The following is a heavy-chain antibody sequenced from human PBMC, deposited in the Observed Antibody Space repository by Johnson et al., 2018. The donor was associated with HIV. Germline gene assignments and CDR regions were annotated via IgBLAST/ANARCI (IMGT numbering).Heavy chain of an antibody. CDR1: GFIVSNSY. CDR3: ASPSGSSRLAFDI. J-gene: IGHJ3*02. Sequence: VQLVESGGGLVQPGGSLRLSCAASGFIVSNSYMSWVRQAPGKGLEWVSVIYSGGSTYYADSVKGRFTISRDNSKNTLYLQMNSLRAEDTAVYYCASPSGSSRLAFDIWGRGTIVIVSS. V-gene: IGHV3-66*02. CDR2: IYSGGST. D-gene: IGHD1-26*01.